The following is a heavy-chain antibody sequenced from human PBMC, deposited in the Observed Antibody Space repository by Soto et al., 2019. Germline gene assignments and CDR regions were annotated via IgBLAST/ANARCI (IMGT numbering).Heavy chain of an antibody. J-gene: IGHJ4*02. V-gene: IGHV1-69*02. Sequence: GASVKVSCKASGGTFSSYTISWVRQAPGQGLEWMGRIIPILGIANYAQKFQGRVTITADKSTSTAYMELSSLRSEDTAVYYCAIVVTPMSRVMWREGNFPPNFDYWGQGTLVTVSS. CDR3: AIVVTPMSRVMWREGNFPPNFDY. CDR2: IIPILGIA. CDR1: GGTFSSYT. D-gene: IGHD2-21*02.